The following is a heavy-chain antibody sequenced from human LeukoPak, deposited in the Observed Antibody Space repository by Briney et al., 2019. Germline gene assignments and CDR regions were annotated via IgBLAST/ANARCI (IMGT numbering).Heavy chain of an antibody. CDR3: ARGRWLQPWGYFDY. V-gene: IGHV1-69*05. D-gene: IGHD5-24*01. Sequence: SVKVSCKASGGTFSSYAISWVRQAPGQGLEWMGGIIPIFGTANYAQKFQGRVTITTDESTSTAYMELSSQRSEDTAVYYCARGRWLQPWGYFDYWGQGTLVTVSS. CDR2: IIPIFGTA. CDR1: GGTFSSYA. J-gene: IGHJ4*02.